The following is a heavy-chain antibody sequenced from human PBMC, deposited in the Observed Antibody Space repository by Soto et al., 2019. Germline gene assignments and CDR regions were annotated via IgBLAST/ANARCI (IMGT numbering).Heavy chain of an antibody. CDR3: ARVGYDILTGYPDAFDI. CDR1: GYTFTSYG. Sequence: ASVKVSCKASGYTFTSYGISWVRQAPGQGLEWMGWISAYNGNTNYAQKLQGRVTMTTDTSTSTAYMELRSLRSDDTAVYYCARVGYDILTGYPDAFDIWGQGTMVTGSS. V-gene: IGHV1-18*01. J-gene: IGHJ3*02. D-gene: IGHD3-9*01. CDR2: ISAYNGNT.